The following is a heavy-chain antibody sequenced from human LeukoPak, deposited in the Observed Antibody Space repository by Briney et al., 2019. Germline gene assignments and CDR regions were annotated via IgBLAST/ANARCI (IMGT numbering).Heavy chain of an antibody. V-gene: IGHV1-69*05. D-gene: IGHD3-3*01. CDR3: ARAWSGILAYDAFDI. CDR1: GGALSSSA. Sequence: EASVKVSCKASGGALSSSAVSWLRLAPGQGLEWLGGIIPIYDSPDYAQKFQGRVKNSTDESTSTLFLEMSSLTPEDTAVYYCARAWSGILAYDAFDIWGQGTMIIVSS. J-gene: IGHJ3*02. CDR2: IIPIYDSP.